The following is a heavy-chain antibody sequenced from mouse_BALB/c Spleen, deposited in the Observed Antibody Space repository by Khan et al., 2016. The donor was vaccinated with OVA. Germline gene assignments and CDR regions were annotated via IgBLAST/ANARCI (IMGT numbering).Heavy chain of an antibody. J-gene: IGHJ4*01. CDR3: VRPYGDYGYYAMDY. V-gene: IGHV10-1*02. D-gene: IGHD2-13*01. Sequence: EVQLVESGGGLVQPKGSLKLSCAASGFTFNTYAMNWVRQAPGNGLEWVARIRSKSNNYATYYADSVKDRFTISRDASQSMLHLQMNNLKPDDPAMYYGVRPYGDYGYYAMDYWGQGTSVTVSS. CDR2: IRSKSNNYAT. CDR1: GFTFNTYA.